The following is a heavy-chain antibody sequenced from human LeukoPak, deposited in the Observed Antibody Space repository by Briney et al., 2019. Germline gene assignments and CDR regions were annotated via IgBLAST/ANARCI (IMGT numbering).Heavy chain of an antibody. J-gene: IGHJ4*02. CDR3: AISYCTNGVCYSYDY. D-gene: IGHD2-8*01. CDR2: ISAYNGNT. V-gene: IGHV1-18*01. Sequence: ASVTVSCKASGYTFTSYGISWVRQAPGQGLEWMGWISAYNGNTNYAQKLQGRVTMTTDTSTSTAYMELRSLRSDDTAVYYCAISYCTNGVCYSYDYWGQGTLVTVSS. CDR1: GYTFTSYG.